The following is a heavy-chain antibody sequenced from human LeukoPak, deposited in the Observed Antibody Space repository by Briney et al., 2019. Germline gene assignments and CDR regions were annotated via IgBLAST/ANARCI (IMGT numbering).Heavy chain of an antibody. J-gene: IGHJ4*02. CDR2: ISFDASK. CDR3: ATEGSFDY. V-gene: IGHV3-30*03. CDR1: GFTFTNYW. Sequence: PGGSLRLSCAASGFTFTNYWMSWVRQAPGKGLEWVAVISFDASKYYADSVKGRFTISRDNSKNTLYLQMNSLRAEDAAVYYCATEGSFDYWGQGTLVTVSS.